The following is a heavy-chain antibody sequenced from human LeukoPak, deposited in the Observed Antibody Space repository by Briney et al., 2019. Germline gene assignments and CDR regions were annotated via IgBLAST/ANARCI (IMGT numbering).Heavy chain of an antibody. CDR1: GGTFSSYA. CDR3: ASLSGWYYYYGMDV. Sequence: ASVKVSCKASGGTFSSYAISWVRQAPGQGLEWMGGIIPIFGTANYAQKFQGRVTITADESTSTAYMELSSLRSEDTAVYYCASLSGWYYYYGMDVWGQGTTVTVSS. D-gene: IGHD6-19*01. J-gene: IGHJ6*02. CDR2: IIPIFGTA. V-gene: IGHV1-69*13.